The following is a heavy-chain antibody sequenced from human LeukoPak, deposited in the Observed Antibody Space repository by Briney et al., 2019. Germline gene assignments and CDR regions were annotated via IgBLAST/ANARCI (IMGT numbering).Heavy chain of an antibody. J-gene: IGHJ4*02. Sequence: ASVKVSCKASGFTFTSYDINWVRQATGQGLEWMGWMNPNSANTGYAQNFQGRVTMTRNTSISTAYMELSSLRSEDAAVYYCAIRFSRGSGSAIDYWGQGTLVTVSS. D-gene: IGHD3-10*01. CDR2: MNPNSANT. CDR3: AIRFSRGSGSAIDY. V-gene: IGHV1-8*01. CDR1: GFTFTSYD.